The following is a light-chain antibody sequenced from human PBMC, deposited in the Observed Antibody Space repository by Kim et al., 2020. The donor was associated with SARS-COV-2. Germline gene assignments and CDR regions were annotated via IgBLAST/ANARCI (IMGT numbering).Light chain of an antibody. CDR3: QAWDSSIHVV. CDR1: KLGDKY. J-gene: IGLJ2*01. Sequence: SYELTQPPSVSVSPGQTASITCSGDKLGDKYASWYQQKPGQSPVLVIYQDRKRPSGIPERFSGSNSGNTATLTISGTQAMDEADYYCQAWDSSIHVVIGGGTQLTVL. V-gene: IGLV3-1*01. CDR2: QDR.